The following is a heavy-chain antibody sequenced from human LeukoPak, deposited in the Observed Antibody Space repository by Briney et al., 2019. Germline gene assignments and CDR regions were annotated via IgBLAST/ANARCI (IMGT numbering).Heavy chain of an antibody. V-gene: IGHV3-21*01. Sequence: AGGSLRLSCAVSGFTFSSYTMIWVRQAPGKGLEWVSAIDRSGNIYYADSVKGRFTISRDDAKSSLYLQMNSLRAEDTAMYYCANREPAGDWGQGTLVTVSS. CDR3: ANREPAGD. CDR1: GFTFSSYT. J-gene: IGHJ4*02. D-gene: IGHD1-1*01. CDR2: IDRSGNI.